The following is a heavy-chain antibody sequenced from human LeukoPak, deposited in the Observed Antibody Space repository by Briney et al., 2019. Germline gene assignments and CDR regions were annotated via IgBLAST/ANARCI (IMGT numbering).Heavy chain of an antibody. CDR1: GGSTSSNGYC. CDR3: ARVVVEYSSSPELRYYYYMDV. Sequence: SETLSLTCTVSGGSTSSNGYCWGWIRQPPGKGLEWIGNIYYSGNTYYNPSLMGRVAMSVDTSKNQFSLNLSSVTAADTAVYYCARVVVEYSSSPELRYYYYMDVWGKGTTVTVAS. CDR2: IYYSGNT. D-gene: IGHD6-6*01. V-gene: IGHV4-39*07. J-gene: IGHJ6*03.